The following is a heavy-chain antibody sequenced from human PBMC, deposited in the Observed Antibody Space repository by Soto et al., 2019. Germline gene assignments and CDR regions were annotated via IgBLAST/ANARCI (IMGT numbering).Heavy chain of an antibody. CDR1: GFTFSSYG. Sequence: PVVSLRLSCAASGFTFSSYGMHWVRQAPGKGLEWVSYISSSGSTIYYADSVKGRFTISRDNAKNSLYLQMNSLRAEDTAVYYCARGVPWCWELLYKYFGMDVWGQGNTVTVYS. D-gene: IGHD3-10*01. V-gene: IGHV3-48*04. J-gene: IGHJ6*02. CDR2: ISSSGSTI. CDR3: ARGVPWCWELLYKYFGMDV.